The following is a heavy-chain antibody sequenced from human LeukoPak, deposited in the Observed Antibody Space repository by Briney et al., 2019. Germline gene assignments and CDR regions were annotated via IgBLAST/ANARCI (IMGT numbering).Heavy chain of an antibody. J-gene: IGHJ5*02. CDR1: GGSISSSSYY. V-gene: IGHV4-39*01. CDR3: APTRVTSSWYWFDP. D-gene: IGHD6-13*01. Sequence: SETLSLTCTVSGGSISSSSYYWGWIRRPPGKGLEWIGSIYYSGSTYYNPSLKSRVTISVDTSKNQFPLKLSSVTAADTAVYYCAPTRVTSSWYWFDPWGQGTLVTVSS. CDR2: IYYSGST.